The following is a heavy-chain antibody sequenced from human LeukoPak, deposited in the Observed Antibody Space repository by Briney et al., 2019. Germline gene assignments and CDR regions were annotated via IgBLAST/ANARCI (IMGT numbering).Heavy chain of an antibody. CDR2: MYSGGST. CDR1: GFTVSSNY. J-gene: IGHJ4*02. CDR3: ARVRYYYDSSGYYYFDY. V-gene: IGHV3-53*01. Sequence: SGGSLRLSFAASGFTVSSNYMSWVRQAPGKGLEWVSVMYSGGSTYYADSVKGRFTISRDNSKNTLYLQMNSLRAEDTAVYYCARVRYYYDSSGYYYFDYWGQGTLVTVSS. D-gene: IGHD3-22*01.